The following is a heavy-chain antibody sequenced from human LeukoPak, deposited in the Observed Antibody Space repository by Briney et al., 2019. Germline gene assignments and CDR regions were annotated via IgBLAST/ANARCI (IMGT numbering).Heavy chain of an antibody. Sequence: ASVKVSCKASGYTFTSYAMNWVRQAPGQGLEWMGWINTNTGNPTYAQGFTGRFVFSLDTSVSTAYLQISSLKAEDTAVYYCARVRKWYYDSSGYLGYWGQGTLVTVSS. CDR3: ARVRKWYYDSSGYLGY. D-gene: IGHD3-22*01. CDR2: INTNTGNP. V-gene: IGHV7-4-1*02. J-gene: IGHJ4*02. CDR1: GYTFTSYA.